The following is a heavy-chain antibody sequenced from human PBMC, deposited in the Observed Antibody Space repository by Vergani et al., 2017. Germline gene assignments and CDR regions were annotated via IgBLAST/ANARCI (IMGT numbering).Heavy chain of an antibody. CDR2: ISGRSSYV. CDR1: GFIFSDYN. CDR3: ARSYYYDSSGSPGRVY. Sequence: EVQVVQSGGGLVKPGGSLRLSCETSGFIFSDYNLNWVRQAPGSGLEWVASISGRSSYVNYAVSVKGRFTISRDNAKNSLYLQMNSLRAEDTAVYYCARSYYYDSSGSPGRVYWGQGTLVTVSS. D-gene: IGHD3-22*01. J-gene: IGHJ4*02. V-gene: IGHV3-21*02.